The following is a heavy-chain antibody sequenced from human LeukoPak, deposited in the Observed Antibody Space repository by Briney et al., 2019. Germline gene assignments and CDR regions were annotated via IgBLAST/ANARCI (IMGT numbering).Heavy chain of an antibody. V-gene: IGHV1-2*02. Sequence: FXGXXMHXVRQAPGQGXEWXGWINPNSGGTNYAQKFQGRVTMTRDTSISTAYMELSRLRSDDTAVYYCARXXIVXXTXYWGQGXLXTVSS. D-gene: IGHD1-26*01. J-gene: IGHJ4*02. CDR2: INPNSGGT. CDR3: ARXXIVXXTXY. CDR1: FXGXX.